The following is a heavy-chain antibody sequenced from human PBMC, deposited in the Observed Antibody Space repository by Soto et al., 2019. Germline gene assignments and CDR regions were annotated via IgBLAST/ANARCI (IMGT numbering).Heavy chain of an antibody. CDR3: GGGDYSSGWYYNWFDP. V-gene: IGHV3-7*03. CDR1: GFTFSSYW. J-gene: IGHJ5*02. CDR2: IKQDGSEK. D-gene: IGHD6-19*01. Sequence: PGGSLRLSCAASGFTFSSYWMSWVRQAPGKGLEWVANIKQDGSEKYYVDSVKGRFTISRDNAKNSLYLQMNSLRAEDTAVYYCGGGDYSSGWYYNWFDPWGQGTLVTVSS.